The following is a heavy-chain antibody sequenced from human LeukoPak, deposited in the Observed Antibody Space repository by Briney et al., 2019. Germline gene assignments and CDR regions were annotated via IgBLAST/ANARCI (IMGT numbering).Heavy chain of an antibody. V-gene: IGHV3-53*01. J-gene: IGHJ4*02. CDR2: FYKGGST. CDR1: GFSVSNSY. D-gene: IGHD2-15*01. Sequence: PGGSLRLSCAASGFSVSNSYMYWVRQAPGKGLEWVSFFYKGGSTYYAESVRGRFTISRDNSKNTLYLLMNSLIPEDTAVYYCAREVVSSPSYFDSWGQGTLVTVSS. CDR3: AREVVSSPSYFDS.